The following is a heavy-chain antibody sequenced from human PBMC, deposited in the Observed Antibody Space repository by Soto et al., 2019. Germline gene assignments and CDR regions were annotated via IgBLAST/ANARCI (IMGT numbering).Heavy chain of an antibody. J-gene: IGHJ4*02. Sequence: GGSLRLSCAASGFTFTRYSMNWVRQAPGKGLEWVSSISSTTNYIYYADSMKGRFTVSRDNAKNSVYLEMNSLSAEDTAVYYCAREAEDLTSNFDYWGQGTLVTVSS. CDR1: GFTFTRYS. CDR3: AREAEDLTSNFDY. V-gene: IGHV3-21*01. CDR2: ISSTTNYI.